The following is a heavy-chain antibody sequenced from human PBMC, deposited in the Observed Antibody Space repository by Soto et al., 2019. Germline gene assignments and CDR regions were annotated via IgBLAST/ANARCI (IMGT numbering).Heavy chain of an antibody. D-gene: IGHD5-18*01. CDR2: IYYSGST. Sequence: PSETLSLTCTVSGGSISSYYWSWIRQPPGKGLEWIGYIYYSGSTNYNPSLKTRVTISVDTSKNQFSLKLSSVTAADTAVYYCARSPGYSYGRRYYYGMDVWGQGTTVTVSS. CDR1: GGSISSYY. J-gene: IGHJ6*02. CDR3: ARSPGYSYGRRYYYGMDV. V-gene: IGHV4-59*08.